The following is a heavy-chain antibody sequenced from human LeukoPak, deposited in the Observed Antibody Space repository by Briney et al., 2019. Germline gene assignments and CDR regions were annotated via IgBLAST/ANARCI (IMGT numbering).Heavy chain of an antibody. J-gene: IGHJ6*03. CDR1: GFTFSTYA. CDR3: ARPTRDYYYYYMDV. V-gene: IGHV3-23*01. CDR2: ISGSDDGT. Sequence: GGSLRLSCAASGFTFSTYAMSWVRQIPGKGLEWVSAISGSDDGTYYADSVKGRFTISRDNAKNSLFLQMNSLRVEDTAVYYCARPTRDYYYYYMDVWGKGTTVTISS.